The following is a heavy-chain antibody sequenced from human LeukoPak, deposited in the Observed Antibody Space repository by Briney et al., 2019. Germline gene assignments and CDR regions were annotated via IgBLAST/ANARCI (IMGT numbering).Heavy chain of an antibody. CDR1: GFTFSSYG. CDR2: ISYDGSNK. V-gene: IGHV3-30*19. J-gene: IGHJ4*02. Sequence: PGGSLRLSCAASGFTFSSYGMHWVRQAPGKGLEWVAVISYDGSNKYYADSVKGRFTISSDNSKNTLYLQMNSLRAEDTAVYYCARDQGLRVFRDPFDYWGQGTLVTVSS. D-gene: IGHD3-3*01. CDR3: ARDQGLRVFRDPFDY.